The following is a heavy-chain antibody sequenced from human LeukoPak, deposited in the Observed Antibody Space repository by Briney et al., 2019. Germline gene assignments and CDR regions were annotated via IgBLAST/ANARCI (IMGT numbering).Heavy chain of an antibody. V-gene: IGHV3-66*01. CDR1: GGSFSGYS. Sequence: ETLSLTCAVYGGSFSGYSWSWIRQPPGKGLEWVSIVYSDGATYYEESVEGRFTIFRDDYKNIVYFQMNNIRRDDTAVVYCATERPGSRTTDSWSQGTLVTVPS. CDR3: ATERPGSRTTDS. J-gene: IGHJ4*02. CDR2: VYSDGAT. D-gene: IGHD1-1*01.